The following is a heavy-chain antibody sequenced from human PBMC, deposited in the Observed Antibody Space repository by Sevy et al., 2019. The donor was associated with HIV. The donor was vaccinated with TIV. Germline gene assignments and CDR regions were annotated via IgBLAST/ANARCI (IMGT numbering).Heavy chain of an antibody. J-gene: IGHJ4*02. CDR2: ISHAGNYK. CDR3: ARLFSCGGDCDYLDY. CDR1: GFTFSNYD. D-gene: IGHD2-21*02. Sequence: GGSLRLSCAASGFTFSNYDMHWVRQAPGKGLEWVAVISHAGNYKNYADSVKVRFTISRDDFKNTLYLQMSSLRPEDTAVYFCARLFSCGGDCDYLDYWGQGALVTVSS. V-gene: IGHV3-30-3*01.